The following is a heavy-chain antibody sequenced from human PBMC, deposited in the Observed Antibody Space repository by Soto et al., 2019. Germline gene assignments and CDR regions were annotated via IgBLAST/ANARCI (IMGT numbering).Heavy chain of an antibody. Sequence: GGSLRLSCVVSGLSLSSEWMHWVRQAPGEGQGREEKNKNRTADGKRVDPGGGRSRNTKSRDDSENTLFLHMNSLKTEDTAVYYCSYGANQYFDYWGQGALVTVSS. CDR3: SYGANQYFDY. J-gene: IGHJ4*02. CDR2: NKNRTADGKR. V-gene: IGHV3-15*07. CDR1: GLSLSSEW. D-gene: IGHD4-17*01.